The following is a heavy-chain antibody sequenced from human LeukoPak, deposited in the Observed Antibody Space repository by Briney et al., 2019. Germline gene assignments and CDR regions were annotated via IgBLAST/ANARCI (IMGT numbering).Heavy chain of an antibody. J-gene: IGHJ6*03. Sequence: GGSLRLSCAASGFSFSSYNMNWVRQAPGKVLEWVSSITTSSTYTFYADSVKGRFSISRDSSKNILYLQMNSLRAEDTAVYYCAKDRCSNGIGCYYYYMDVWGKGTTVTISS. CDR1: GFSFSSYN. V-gene: IGHV3-21*01. D-gene: IGHD2-8*01. CDR3: AKDRCSNGIGCYYYYMDV. CDR2: ITTSSTYT.